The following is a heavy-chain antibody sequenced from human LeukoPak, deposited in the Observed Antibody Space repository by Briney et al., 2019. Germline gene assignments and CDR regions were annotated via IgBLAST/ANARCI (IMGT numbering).Heavy chain of an antibody. CDR1: GYTFSSYD. J-gene: IGHJ4*02. Sequence: ASVKVSCKASGYTFSSYDINWVRQATGQGLEWMGWMNPSSGNTGYAQKFQGRVTMTRNTSISTAYMELSSLRSEDTAVYYCARITMVRGVDDYWGQGTLVTVSS. CDR3: ARITMVRGVDDY. V-gene: IGHV1-8*01. D-gene: IGHD3-10*01. CDR2: MNPSSGNT.